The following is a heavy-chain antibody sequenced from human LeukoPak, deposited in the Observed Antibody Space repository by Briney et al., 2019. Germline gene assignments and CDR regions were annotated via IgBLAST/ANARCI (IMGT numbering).Heavy chain of an antibody. V-gene: IGHV4-34*01. D-gene: IGHD3-3*01. CDR3: AGAYIVVVPAARYYDFWSGYEP. J-gene: IGHJ5*02. Sequence: PSETLSFTCAVYGGSFSGYYWSWIRQPPGKGLEWIGEINHSGSTNYNPSLKSRVTISVDTSKNQFSLKLSSVTAADTAVYYCAGAYIVVVPAARYYDFWSGYEPWGQGTLVTVSS. CDR2: INHSGST. CDR1: GGSFSGYY.